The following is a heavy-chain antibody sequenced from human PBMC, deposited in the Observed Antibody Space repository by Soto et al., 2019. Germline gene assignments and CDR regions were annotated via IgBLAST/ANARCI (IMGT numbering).Heavy chain of an antibody. CDR1: GFTFNNSW. CDR3: TTYLGYSSGWYWFEGNCFDP. J-gene: IGHJ5*02. CDR2: IKSKTDGGTT. V-gene: IGHV3-15*07. Sequence: EVQLVESGGCLVKPGGSLRLSCAASGFTFNNSWMNWVRQAPRKGLEWVGSIKSKTDGGTTDYAAPVKGRFTISRDDSKNTLYLQMNSLKTEDTAVYYCTTYLGYSSGWYWFEGNCFDPWGQGTLVTVSS. D-gene: IGHD6-19*01.